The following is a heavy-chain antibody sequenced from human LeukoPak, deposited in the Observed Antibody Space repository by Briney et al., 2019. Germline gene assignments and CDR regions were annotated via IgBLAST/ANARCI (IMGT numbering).Heavy chain of an antibody. Sequence: SVNVSCKASGGTFSSYAISWVRQAPGQGLEWMGGIIPIFGTANYAQKFQGRVTITADKSTSTAYMELSSLRSEDTAVYYCARDGDSSGRAFDYWGQGTLVTASS. J-gene: IGHJ4*02. CDR2: IIPIFGTA. CDR3: ARDGDSSGRAFDY. D-gene: IGHD6-19*01. CDR1: GGTFSSYA. V-gene: IGHV1-69*06.